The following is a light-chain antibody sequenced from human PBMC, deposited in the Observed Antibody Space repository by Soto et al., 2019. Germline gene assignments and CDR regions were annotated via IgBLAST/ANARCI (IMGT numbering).Light chain of an antibody. V-gene: IGLV2-14*03. CDR2: DVG. CDR3: AAWDDSLNGFYV. J-gene: IGLJ1*01. CDR1: SSDVGGYNS. Sequence: QSVLTQPASVSGSPGQSITISCTGTSSDVGGYNSVSWYQHHPGKAPKLILYDVGDRPSGVSYRFSGSKSGNTASLTISGLQAADEADYYCAAWDDSLNGFYVFGIGTKVTVL.